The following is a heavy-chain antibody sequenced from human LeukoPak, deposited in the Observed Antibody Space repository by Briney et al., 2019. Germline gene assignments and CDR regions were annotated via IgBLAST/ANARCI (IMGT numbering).Heavy chain of an antibody. CDR3: TKTSYEFWSGDYGGYFDF. CDR2: ISYDGSNK. D-gene: IGHD3-3*01. V-gene: IGHV3-30*18. CDR1: GFTFSSYG. Sequence: PGGSLRLSCAASGFTFSSYGMHWVRQAPGKGLEWVAVISYDGSNKYYADSVKGRFTISRDNSKNTLYLQMNSLRAEETAIYYCTKTSYEFWSGDYGGYFDFWGQGTLVTVSS. J-gene: IGHJ4*02.